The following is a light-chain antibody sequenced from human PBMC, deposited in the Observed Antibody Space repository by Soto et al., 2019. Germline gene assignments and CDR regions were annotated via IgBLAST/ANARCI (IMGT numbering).Light chain of an antibody. J-gene: IGLJ2*01. CDR2: GVS. CDR1: SGDVGAYNS. Sequence: QSALTQPPSASGSPGQSVTISCTGTSGDVGAYNSVSWYQQHPGKAPKLMIYGVSTRPSGVPDRFSGSKSGNTASLTVSGLQAEDEADYYCSSSAGRNNPVVFGGGTKVTVL. V-gene: IGLV2-8*01. CDR3: SSSAGRNNPVV.